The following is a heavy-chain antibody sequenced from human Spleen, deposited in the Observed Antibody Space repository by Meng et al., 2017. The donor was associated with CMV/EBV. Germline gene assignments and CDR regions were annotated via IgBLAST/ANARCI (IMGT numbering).Heavy chain of an antibody. CDR1: GFTFGDYT. D-gene: IGHD3-3*01. V-gene: IGHV3-49*04. CDR2: IRRKAYGGTT. CDR3: IRGAYYDFWSGYYTPVDY. Sequence: SCTASGFTFGDYTLSWVRQAPGKGLEWVGFIRRKAYGGTTEYAASVKGRFTISRDDSKSITYLQMNSLKTEDTAVYYCIRGAYYDFWSGYYTPVDYWGQGTLVTVSS. J-gene: IGHJ4*02.